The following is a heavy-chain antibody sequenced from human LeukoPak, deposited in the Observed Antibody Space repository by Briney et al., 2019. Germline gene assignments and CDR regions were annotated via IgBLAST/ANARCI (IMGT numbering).Heavy chain of an antibody. D-gene: IGHD3-22*01. CDR2: ISSSGIT. Sequence: SETLSLTCTVSGGSISSYYWSWIRQPAGKGLEWMGRISSSGITNYNPSLKSRVTISVDTSKNQFSLKLSSVTAADTAVYFCARGPYSYDSSGAFDIWGQGTMVTVSS. V-gene: IGHV4-4*07. CDR3: ARGPYSYDSSGAFDI. J-gene: IGHJ3*02. CDR1: GGSISSYY.